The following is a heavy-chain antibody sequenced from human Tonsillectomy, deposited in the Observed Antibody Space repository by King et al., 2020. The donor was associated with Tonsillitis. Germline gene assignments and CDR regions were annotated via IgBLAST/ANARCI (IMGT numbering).Heavy chain of an antibody. V-gene: IGHV4-59*08. Sequence: QLQESGPGLVKPSETLSLTCTVSGGSISSYYWSWIRQPPGKGLEWIGYIYYSGSTNYNPSLQSRVTISVDTSKIQFSLKLSSVTAADTAVYYCARRDYDFWSGPTEDYYYYYMDVWGKGTTVTVSS. D-gene: IGHD3-3*01. J-gene: IGHJ6*03. CDR1: GGSISSYY. CDR3: ARRDYDFWSGPTEDYYYYYMDV. CDR2: IYYSGST.